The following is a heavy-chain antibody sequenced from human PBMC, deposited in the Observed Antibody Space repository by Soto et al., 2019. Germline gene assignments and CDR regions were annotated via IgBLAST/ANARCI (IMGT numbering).Heavy chain of an antibody. D-gene: IGHD2-21*02. CDR1: GFSLSTTGVG. V-gene: IGHV2-5*02. CDR2: IYWDDDK. J-gene: IGHJ6*02. CDR3: VQSRCGGDCLQSYSSHSYYGLDV. Sequence: QITLKESGPTLVKPTQTLTLTCTFSGFSLSTTGVGVGWIRQPPGKALEWLALIYWDDDKRYNPSLNSRLTSTKATSKNRVXLXMXXMDPVDTATYYCVQSRCGGDCLQSYSSHSYYGLDVWGQGTTVTVSS.